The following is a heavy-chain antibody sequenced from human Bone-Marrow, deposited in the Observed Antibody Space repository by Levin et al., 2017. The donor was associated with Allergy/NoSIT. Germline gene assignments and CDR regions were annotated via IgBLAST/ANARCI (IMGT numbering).Heavy chain of an antibody. Sequence: GGSLRLSCAASGFTVSSNYMSWVRQAPGKGLEWVSVIYSGGSTYYADSVKGRFTISRDNSKNTLYLQMNSLRAEDTAVYYCARDLRRGSGGYFDYWGQGTLVTVSS. CDR1: GFTVSSNY. D-gene: IGHD6-19*01. V-gene: IGHV3-66*01. J-gene: IGHJ4*02. CDR2: IYSGGST. CDR3: ARDLRRGSGGYFDY.